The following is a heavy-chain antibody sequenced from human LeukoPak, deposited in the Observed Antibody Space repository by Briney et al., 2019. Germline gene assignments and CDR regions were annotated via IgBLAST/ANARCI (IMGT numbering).Heavy chain of an antibody. D-gene: IGHD3-22*01. Sequence: SVKVSCKASGGTFSSYAISWVRQAPGQGLEWMGRIIPIFGTANYAQKFQGRVTITTDESMSTAYMELSSLRSEDTAVYYCARDLRAYDSSGYPSYYFDYWGQGTLATVSS. CDR1: GGTFSSYA. CDR3: ARDLRAYDSSGYPSYYFDY. V-gene: IGHV1-69*05. CDR2: IIPIFGTA. J-gene: IGHJ4*02.